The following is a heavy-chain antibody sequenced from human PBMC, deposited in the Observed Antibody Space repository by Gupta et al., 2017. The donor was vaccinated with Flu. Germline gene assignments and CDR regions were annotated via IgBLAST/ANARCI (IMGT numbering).Heavy chain of an antibody. D-gene: IGHD3-16*01. Sequence: EVQLVESGGGLVQPGGSLRLSCAASGFTFSSYWMHWVRQAPGKGLVWVARMNSDGSTISYADSVKGRFTISRDNAKNTLFLQMNSLRAEDTAVYYCARVSYVAYPFAYWGQGTLVTVSS. CDR2: MNSDGSTI. CDR3: ARVSYVAYPFAY. J-gene: IGHJ4*02. CDR1: GFTFSSYW. V-gene: IGHV3-74*01.